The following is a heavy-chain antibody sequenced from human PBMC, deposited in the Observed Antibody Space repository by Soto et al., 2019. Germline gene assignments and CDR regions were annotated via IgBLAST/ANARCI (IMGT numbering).Heavy chain of an antibody. J-gene: IGHJ4*02. CDR1: GFTFGSYA. D-gene: IGHD3-10*01. CDR3: AKDRTTITSQYYFDY. Sequence: GGSLRLSCAASGFTFGSYAMSWVRQAPGKGLEWVSAISGSGGSTYYADSVKGRFTISRDNSKNTLYLQMNSLRAKDTAVYYCAKDRTTITSQYYFDYWGQGTLVTVSS. CDR2: ISGSGGST. V-gene: IGHV3-23*01.